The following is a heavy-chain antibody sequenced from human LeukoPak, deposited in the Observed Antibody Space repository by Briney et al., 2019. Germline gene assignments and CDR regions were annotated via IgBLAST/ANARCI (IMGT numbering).Heavy chain of an antibody. CDR3: ARVKGVGGVDTAMVDYYYGMDV. CDR1: GGSISSYY. J-gene: IGHJ6*02. V-gene: IGHV4-59*01. Sequence: SETLSLTCTVSGGSISSYYWSWIRQPPGKGLEWIGYIYYSGSTNYNPSLKSRVTISVDTSKNQFSLKLSSVTAADTAVYYCARVKGVGGVDTAMVDYYYGMDVWGQGTTVTVSS. CDR2: IYYSGST. D-gene: IGHD5-18*01.